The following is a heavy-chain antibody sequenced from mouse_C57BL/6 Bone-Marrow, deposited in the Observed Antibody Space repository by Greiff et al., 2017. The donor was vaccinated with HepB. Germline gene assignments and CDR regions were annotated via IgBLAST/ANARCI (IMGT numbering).Heavy chain of an antibody. D-gene: IGHD4-1*01. V-gene: IGHV5-6*02. J-gene: IGHJ3*01. CDR3: ARLYNWDEFAC. Sequence: DVKVAESGGDLVKPGGSLKLSCAASGFTFSSYGVSWVRQTTDKRLVWVATISSGGSYTYYPEGVKGRFTISRDNAKNTLYLQMSSLKSEDTAMYYCARLYNWDEFACWGQGTMVTVSA. CDR2: ISSGGSYT. CDR1: GFTFSSYG.